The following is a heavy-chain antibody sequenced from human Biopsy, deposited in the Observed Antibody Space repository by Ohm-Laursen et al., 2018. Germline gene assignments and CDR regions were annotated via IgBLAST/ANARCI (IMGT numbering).Heavy chain of an antibody. CDR1: DDSISNDY. Sequence: SETLSLTCAVSDDSISNDYWSWIRQSAGQGLEWIGRIHTSGSTNHNLSLKSRVTMSVDTSKNQFSLKLRSVTAADTAVYYCARGTGKYYVYGAFDIWGQGTMVTVSS. CDR2: IHTSGST. J-gene: IGHJ3*02. CDR3: ARGTGKYYVYGAFDI. D-gene: IGHD3/OR15-3a*01. V-gene: IGHV4-4*07.